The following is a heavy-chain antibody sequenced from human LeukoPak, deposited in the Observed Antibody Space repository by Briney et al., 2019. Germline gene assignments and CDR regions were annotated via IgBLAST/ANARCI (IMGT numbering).Heavy chain of an antibody. CDR2: ISAYNGNT. J-gene: IGHJ4*02. V-gene: IGHV1-18*01. D-gene: IGHD5-12*01. Sequence: ASVKVSCKTSGYSFTDYYMHWVRQAPGQGLEWMGWISAYNGNTNYAQKLQGRVTMTTDTSTSTAYMELRSLRSDDTAVYYCARGGGHGYSGYDILLRWGQGTLVTVSS. CDR3: ARGGGHGYSGYDILLR. CDR1: GYSFTDYY.